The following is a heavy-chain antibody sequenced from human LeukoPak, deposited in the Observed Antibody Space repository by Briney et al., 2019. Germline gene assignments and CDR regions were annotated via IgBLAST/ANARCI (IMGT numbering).Heavy chain of an antibody. CDR1: GGSISSYY. D-gene: IGHD6-13*01. J-gene: IGHJ5*02. Sequence: PSETLSLTCTVSGGSISSYYRSWIRQPPGKGLEWIGYIYYSGSTNYNPPLKSRVTISVDTSKNQFSLKLSSVTAADTAVYYCARRTIAAAGTGSWWFDPWGQGTLVTVSS. CDR2: IYYSGST. V-gene: IGHV4-59*08. CDR3: ARRTIAAAGTGSWWFDP.